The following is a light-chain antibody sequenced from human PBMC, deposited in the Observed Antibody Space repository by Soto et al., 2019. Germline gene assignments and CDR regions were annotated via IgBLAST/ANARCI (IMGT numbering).Light chain of an antibody. CDR2: STS. Sequence: IVLTQSPGALSLSPGEGATLSCSASESISSSYLAWYQQRRGQAPRLLVYSTSTRAAGISPRFSGSGAGRDFTLTISRLEPEDSAIYYCQQYGASPPATFGGGTRVEI. CDR1: ESISSSY. V-gene: IGKV3-20*01. CDR3: QQYGASPPAT. J-gene: IGKJ4*01.